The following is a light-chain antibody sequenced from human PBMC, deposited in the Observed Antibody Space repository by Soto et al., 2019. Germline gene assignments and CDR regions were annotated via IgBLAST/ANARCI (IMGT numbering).Light chain of an antibody. V-gene: IGKV3-20*01. Sequence: EIVLTQSPGTLSLSPGERATLSCRASRSFASSYLAWYQQKPGQSPMLLIYASSARAAGIPDRFSGRRSGTDFTLTTSRLEPEDFAVLYGHQYAPSPPYSFGRGNKLETK. CDR3: HQYAPSPPYS. CDR1: RSFASSY. J-gene: IGKJ2*03. CDR2: ASS.